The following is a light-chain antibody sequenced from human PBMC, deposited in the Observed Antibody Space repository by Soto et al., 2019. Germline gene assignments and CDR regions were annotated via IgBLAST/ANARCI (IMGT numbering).Light chain of an antibody. Sequence: EIVLTQSPGTLSLSPGERATLSCRASQSVSSSYLAWYQQKPGQAPRLLIYGASSRATGIPDRFSGSGSGTDFTLTISSLQPEDFATYYCQQSFSTLWTFGQGTKVE. V-gene: IGKV3-20*01. J-gene: IGKJ1*01. CDR1: QSVSSSY. CDR2: GAS. CDR3: QQSFSTLWT.